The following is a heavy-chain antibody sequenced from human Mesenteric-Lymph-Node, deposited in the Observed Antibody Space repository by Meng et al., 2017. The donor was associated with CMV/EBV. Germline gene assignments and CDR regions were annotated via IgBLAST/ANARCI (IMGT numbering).Heavy chain of an antibody. J-gene: IGHJ4*02. CDR3: ARQTDSCHDY. Sequence: GGSLKISCAASGFTFSGSAMHWVRQASGKGLEWVGHIRSKANNYATAYAASVEGRFTISRDDSENTAYLQMNSLKTEDTAVYYCARQTDSCHDYWGQGTLVTVSS. D-gene: IGHD2-2*01. CDR1: GFTFSGSA. V-gene: IGHV3-73*01. CDR2: IRSKANNYAT.